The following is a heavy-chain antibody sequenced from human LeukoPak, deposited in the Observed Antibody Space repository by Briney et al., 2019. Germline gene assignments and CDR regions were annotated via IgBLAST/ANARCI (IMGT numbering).Heavy chain of an antibody. CDR1: GFTFSSYG. CDR3: ATFYGSGSLYFDC. Sequence: SGGSLRLSCAASGFTFSSYGMSWVRQAPGKGLEWVSSISGSGGSTYYADSVKGRFTISRDNSKNTLYLQMNSLRAEDTAVYYCATFYGSGSLYFDCWATEPRSPSPQ. V-gene: IGHV3-23*01. J-gene: IGHJ4*01. D-gene: IGHD3-10*01. CDR2: ISGSGGST.